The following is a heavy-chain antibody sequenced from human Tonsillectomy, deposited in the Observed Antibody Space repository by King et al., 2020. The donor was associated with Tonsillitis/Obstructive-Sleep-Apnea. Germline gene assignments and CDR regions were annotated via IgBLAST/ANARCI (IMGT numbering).Heavy chain of an antibody. D-gene: IGHD3-3*01. CDR3: ARADYDFLSGYLAYYYYMDV. V-gene: IGHV7-4-1*02. Sequence: VQLVESGSELKNPGASLKVSCKASGYTFTSYSMYWVRQAPGQGLEWMGWINTNTGNPTYAQGFTGRFVFSLDTSVSTAYLQISSLKAEDTAVYYCARADYDFLSGYLAYYYYMDVWGKGTPVTVSS. J-gene: IGHJ6*03. CDR2: INTNTGNP. CDR1: GYTFTSYS.